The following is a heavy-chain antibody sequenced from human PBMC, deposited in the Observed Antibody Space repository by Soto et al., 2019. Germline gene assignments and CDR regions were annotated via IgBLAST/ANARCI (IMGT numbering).Heavy chain of an antibody. CDR1: GDSISDYY. V-gene: IGHV4-4*08. CDR3: ARDLGIGSGAFDI. Sequence: QVQLQESGPGLVKPSETLSLTCKVSGDSISDYYWGWIRQSPGHGLEWIGYIYISGSTDSNPSLQSRATFSLDPSKNQFSLTLKSVTAADTAVYYCARDLGIGSGAFDIWGPGTVVTVSS. J-gene: IGHJ3*02. D-gene: IGHD2-2*03. CDR2: IYISGST.